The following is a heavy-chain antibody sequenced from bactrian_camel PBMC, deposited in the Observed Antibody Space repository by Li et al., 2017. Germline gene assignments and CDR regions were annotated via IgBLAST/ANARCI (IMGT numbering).Heavy chain of an antibody. Sequence: VQLVESGGGLVQPGGSLRLSCAASGFTFSSYYKSWVRQAPGKGLEWVSSIRSDGTGTYYANSVKGRFTISRDNAKNTVYLQMDSLKPEDTAVYYCVSLVGRPLVHQGTQVTVS. CDR1: GFTFSSYY. V-gene: IGHV3S5*01. J-gene: IGHJ4*01. CDR2: IRSDGTGT. D-gene: IGHD2*01.